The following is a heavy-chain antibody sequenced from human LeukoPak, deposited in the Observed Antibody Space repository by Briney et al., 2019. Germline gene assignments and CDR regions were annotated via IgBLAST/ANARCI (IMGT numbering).Heavy chain of an antibody. CDR3: ARRGAVAGVNWFDP. CDR1: VYTHISFG. Sequence: SEKLFCKASVYTHISFGTSWARQAPGQGLEWMGWISRNNGNTKDAKKFQGRVTMTTVTSMSTAYMELGSLRSDDTAVYYCARRGAVAGVNWFDPWGQGTLVTVSS. CDR2: ISRNNGNT. D-gene: IGHD6-19*01. J-gene: IGHJ5*02. V-gene: IGHV1-18*01.